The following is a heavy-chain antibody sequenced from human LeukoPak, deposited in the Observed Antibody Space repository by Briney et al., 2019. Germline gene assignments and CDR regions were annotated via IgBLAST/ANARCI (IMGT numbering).Heavy chain of an antibody. D-gene: IGHD3-22*01. CDR1: GFTFSSYA. V-gene: IGHV3-30*04. J-gene: IGHJ4*02. CDR3: ARFPTYYYDSSGGDY. CDR2: IWYDGSNK. Sequence: PGGSLRLSCAASGFTFSSYAMHWVRQAPGKGLEWVAVIWYDGSNKYYADSVKGRFTISRDNSKNTLYLQMNSLRAEDTAVYYCARFPTYYYDSSGGDYWGQGTLVTVSS.